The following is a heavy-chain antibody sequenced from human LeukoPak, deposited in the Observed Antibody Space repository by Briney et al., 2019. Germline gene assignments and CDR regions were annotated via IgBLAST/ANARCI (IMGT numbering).Heavy chain of an antibody. CDR2: ISGGGAST. J-gene: IGHJ4*02. CDR1: GFTFSSYA. D-gene: IGHD3-10*01. CDR3: ARHDRGSGSPYYFDY. V-gene: IGHV3-23*01. Sequence: GGSLRLSCAASGFTFSSYAMSWVRQAPGKGLEWVSAISGGGASTYYADSVKGRFTISRDNSKNTLYLQMNSLSADDTAVFYCARHDRGSGSPYYFDYWGQGTLVTVS.